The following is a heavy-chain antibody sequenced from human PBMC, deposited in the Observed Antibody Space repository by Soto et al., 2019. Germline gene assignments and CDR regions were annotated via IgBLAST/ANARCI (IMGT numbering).Heavy chain of an antibody. J-gene: IGHJ4*02. Sequence: GGSLRLSCAASGFTLSSYWMIWVRQAPGKGLEWVANIKQDGSEKYYVDSVKGRFTISRDNAKNSLYLQMNSLRAEDTAVYYCARDQDYGDFDYWGQGALVTVSS. CDR1: GFTLSSYW. D-gene: IGHD4-17*01. CDR3: ARDQDYGDFDY. V-gene: IGHV3-7*01. CDR2: IKQDGSEK.